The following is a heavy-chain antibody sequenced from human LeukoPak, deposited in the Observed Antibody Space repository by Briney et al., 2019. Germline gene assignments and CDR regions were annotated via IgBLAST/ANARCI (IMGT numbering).Heavy chain of an antibody. CDR2: ISSSGSTI. V-gene: IGHV3-11*01. J-gene: IGHJ6*02. D-gene: IGHD3-10*01. CDR3: ARGQYYGSGSYYNPNYYYGMDV. CDR1: GFTFSDYY. Sequence: GGSLRLTCAASGFTFSDYYMSWIRQAPGKGLEWVSYISSSGSTIYYADSVKGRFTISRDNAKNSLYLQMNSLRAEDTAVYYCARGQYYGSGSYYNPNYYYGMDVWGQGTTVTVSS.